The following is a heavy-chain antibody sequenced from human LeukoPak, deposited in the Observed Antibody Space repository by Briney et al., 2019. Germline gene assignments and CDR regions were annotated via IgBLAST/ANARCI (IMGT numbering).Heavy chain of an antibody. Sequence: GGSLRLSCAASGFTFSSYWMSWVRQAPGKGLEWVANIRQDGNDKHYVVSVKGRFTISRDNAKNSLYLQMNSLRAEDTAVYYCARGADFWSGDGFDPWGQGTLVTVSS. CDR2: IRQDGNDK. D-gene: IGHD3-3*01. V-gene: IGHV3-7*01. J-gene: IGHJ5*02. CDR1: GFTFSSYW. CDR3: ARGADFWSGDGFDP.